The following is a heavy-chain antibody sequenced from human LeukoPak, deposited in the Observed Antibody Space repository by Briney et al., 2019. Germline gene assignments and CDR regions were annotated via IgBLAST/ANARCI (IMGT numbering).Heavy chain of an antibody. CDR3: ARAPYYYDSSGYLD. J-gene: IGHJ4*02. Sequence: SETLSLTCAVSGNSTSSSRNYWAWIRQPPGKGLEWIGYIYYSGSTNYNPSLESRVTISVDTSKNQFSLKLSSVTAADTAVYYCARAPYYYDSSGYLDWGQGTLVTVSS. CDR2: IYYSGST. CDR1: GNSTSSSRNY. D-gene: IGHD3-22*01. V-gene: IGHV4-61*05.